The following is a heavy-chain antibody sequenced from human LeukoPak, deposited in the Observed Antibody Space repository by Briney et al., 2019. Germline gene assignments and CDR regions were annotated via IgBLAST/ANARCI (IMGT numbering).Heavy chain of an antibody. CDR1: GYTFTSYG. V-gene: IGHV1-18*01. J-gene: IGHJ3*02. CDR3: ARAYYDILTGYHDAFAI. Sequence: ASVKVSCKASGYTFTSYGISWVRQAPGQGLEWMGWISAYNGNTNYAQKLQGRVTMTTDTSTSTAYMELRSLRSDDTAVYYCARAYYDILTGYHDAFAIWGQGTMVTVSS. CDR2: ISAYNGNT. D-gene: IGHD3-9*01.